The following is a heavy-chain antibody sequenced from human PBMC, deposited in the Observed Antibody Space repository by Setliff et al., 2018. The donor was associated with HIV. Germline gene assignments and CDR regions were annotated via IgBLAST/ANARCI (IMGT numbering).Heavy chain of an antibody. J-gene: IGHJ2*01. Sequence: ASVKVSCKASGYTFTGYAIHWVRQAPGQRLEWMGWITVGDGNTKYSQKFQGRVTISRDTSASTAYMELSSLGSEDTAVYYCARERATGKPPLLNWYFDLWGRGTLVTVSS. V-gene: IGHV1-3*01. CDR3: ARERATGKPPLLNWYFDL. CDR1: GYTFTGYA. D-gene: IGHD1-1*01. CDR2: ITVGDGNT.